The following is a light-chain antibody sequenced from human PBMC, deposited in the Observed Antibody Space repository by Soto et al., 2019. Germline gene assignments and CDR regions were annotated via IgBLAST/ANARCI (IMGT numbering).Light chain of an antibody. CDR1: SSDVGGHNF. CDR3: SSYTSTSTLGV. V-gene: IGLV2-14*01. Sequence: QSALTQPASVSGSPGQSITIPCTGTSSDVGGHNFVSWYQQYPGKAPKLMIYEVSNRPSGVSNRFSGSKSGNTASLTISGLQPEGEADYYCSSYTSTSTLGVFGGGTKVTVL. CDR2: EVS. J-gene: IGLJ3*02.